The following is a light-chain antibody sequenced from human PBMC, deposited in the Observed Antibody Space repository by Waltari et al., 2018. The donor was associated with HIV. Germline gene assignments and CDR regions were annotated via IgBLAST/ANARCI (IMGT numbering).Light chain of an antibody. J-gene: IGLJ1*01. CDR1: ALPNQY. V-gene: IGLV3-25*03. CDR3: QSADSSGTSYV. Sequence: SYELTQPPSVSVSPGQTARITCSGDALPNQYAYWYQQKPGQAPVLVIYKDNERPSGIPERFSGSSSGTAVTLTISGVQAEDEADYYCQSADSSGTSYVFGTGTKVTVL. CDR2: KDN.